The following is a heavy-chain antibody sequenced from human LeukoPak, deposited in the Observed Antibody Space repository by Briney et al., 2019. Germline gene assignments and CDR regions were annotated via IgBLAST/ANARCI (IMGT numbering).Heavy chain of an antibody. CDR3: ARHLDILTGLFTFDY. J-gene: IGHJ4*02. CDR1: GGSISSYY. Sequence: SETLSLTCTVSGGSISSYYWSWIRQPPGKGLEWIGYIYTSGSTNYNPSLKSRVTISVDTSKNQFSLKLSSVTAADTAVYYCARHLDILTGLFTFDYWGQGTLVTVSS. V-gene: IGHV4-4*09. CDR2: IYTSGST. D-gene: IGHD3-9*01.